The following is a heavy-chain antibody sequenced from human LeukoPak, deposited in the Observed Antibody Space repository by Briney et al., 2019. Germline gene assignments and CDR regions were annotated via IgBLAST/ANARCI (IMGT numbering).Heavy chain of an antibody. J-gene: IGHJ5*02. Sequence: GASVKVSCKASRYTFTGYYIHWVRQAPGQGLEWMGWLNPKSGGTNYAQNFQGRVTMTRDTIINTAYMELSRLRSDDTAVYYRARNDWNDPWFDPWRQGTLVTDCS. CDR1: RYTFTGYY. V-gene: IGHV1-2*02. CDR3: ARNDWNDPWFDP. D-gene: IGHD1-1*01. CDR2: LNPKSGGT.